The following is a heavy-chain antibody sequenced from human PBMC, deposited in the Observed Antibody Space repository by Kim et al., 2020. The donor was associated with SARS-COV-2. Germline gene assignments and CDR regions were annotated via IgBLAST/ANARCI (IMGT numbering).Heavy chain of an antibody. D-gene: IGHD6-6*01. Sequence: GRFTISRDNSKNTLYLQMNSLRAEDTAVYYCAKEMGEGSSSFYYYYGMDVWGQGTTVTVSS. J-gene: IGHJ6*02. CDR3: AKEMGEGSSSFYYYYGMDV. V-gene: IGHV3-23*01.